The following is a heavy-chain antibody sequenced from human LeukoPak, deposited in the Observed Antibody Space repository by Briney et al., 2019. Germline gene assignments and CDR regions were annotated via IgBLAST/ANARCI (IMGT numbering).Heavy chain of an antibody. CDR3: ARGLYSSSWYVPPVLDV. CDR1: GGSFSGYY. V-gene: IGHV4-34*01. CDR2: INHSGST. D-gene: IGHD6-13*01. Sequence: SETLSLTCAVYGGSFSGYYWSWIRQPPGKGLEWIGEINHSGSTNYSPSLKSRVTISVDTSKNQFSLKLSSVTAADTAVYYCARGLYSSSWYVPPVLDVWGKGTTVTVSS. J-gene: IGHJ6*04.